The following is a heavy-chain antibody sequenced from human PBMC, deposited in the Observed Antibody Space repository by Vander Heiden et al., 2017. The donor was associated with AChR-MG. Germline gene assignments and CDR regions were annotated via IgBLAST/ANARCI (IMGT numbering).Heavy chain of an antibody. D-gene: IGHD4-17*01. CDR1: GYTFTSYY. CDR3: ARDFAGATVPQGGYYYGMDV. CDR2: INPSGGST. V-gene: IGHV1-46*03. J-gene: IGHJ6*02. Sequence: QVQLVQSGAEVKKPGASVKVSCKASGYTFTSYYMHWVRQAPGQGLEWMGIINPSGGSTSYAQKFQGRVTMTRDTSTSTVYMELSSLRSEDTAVYYCARDFAGATVPQGGYYYGMDVWGQGTTVTVSS.